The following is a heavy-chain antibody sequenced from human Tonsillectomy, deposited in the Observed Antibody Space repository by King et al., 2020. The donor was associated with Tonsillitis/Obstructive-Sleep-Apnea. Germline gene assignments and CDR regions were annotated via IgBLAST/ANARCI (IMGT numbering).Heavy chain of an antibody. CDR3: AREGGYSSRGYEHDAFDI. CDR1: GFTFSSYE. D-gene: IGHD6-13*01. V-gene: IGHV3-48*03. J-gene: IGHJ3*02. Sequence: VQLVESGGGLVQPGGSLRLSCAASGFTFSSYEMNWVRQAPGKGLEWVSYISSSGSTIYYADSVKGRFTISRDNAKNSLYLQMNSLRAEDTAVYYCAREGGYSSRGYEHDAFDIWGQGTMVTVSS. CDR2: ISSSGSTI.